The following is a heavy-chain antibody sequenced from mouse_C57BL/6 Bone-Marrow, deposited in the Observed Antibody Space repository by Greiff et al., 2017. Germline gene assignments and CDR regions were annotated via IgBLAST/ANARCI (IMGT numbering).Heavy chain of an antibody. CDR2: ISSGSSTI. CDR3: AIMGSRTWFAC. Sequence: EVKLVESGGGLVKPGGSLKLSCAASGFTFSDYGMHWVRQAPEKGLEWVAYISSGSSTIYYADTVKGRFTISRDNAKNTPFLQMTSLRSEDTAMYYCAIMGSRTWFACWGQGALVTVAA. J-gene: IGHJ3*01. CDR1: GFTFSDYG. V-gene: IGHV5-17*01. D-gene: IGHD1-1*02.